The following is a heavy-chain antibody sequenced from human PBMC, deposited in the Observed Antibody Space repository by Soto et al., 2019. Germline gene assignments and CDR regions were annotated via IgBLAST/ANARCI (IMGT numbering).Heavy chain of an antibody. CDR1: GFTFSSYA. CDR3: AKHSSTNYYEY. Sequence: GGSLRLSCAASGFTFSSYAMSWVRQAPGKGLEWVSAITTTGGGTYYADSVKGRFTISRDNSKNTLYLQMNSLRAEDTAVYYCAKHSSTNYYEYWGQGTLVTVSS. D-gene: IGHD2-2*01. J-gene: IGHJ4*02. CDR2: ITTTGGGT. V-gene: IGHV3-23*01.